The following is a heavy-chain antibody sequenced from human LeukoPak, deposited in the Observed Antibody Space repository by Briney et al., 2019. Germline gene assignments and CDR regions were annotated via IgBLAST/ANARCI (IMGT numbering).Heavy chain of an antibody. CDR1: GYTFTSYY. Sequence: GASVKVSCKASGYTFTSYYMHWVRQAPGQGLEWMGIINPSGGSTSYAQKFQGRVTMTTDTSTSTAYMELRSLRSDDTAVYYCARGACSAGTCYLDYWGQGTLVTVSS. CDR2: INPSGGST. J-gene: IGHJ4*02. D-gene: IGHD2-15*01. CDR3: ARGACSAGTCYLDY. V-gene: IGHV1-46*01.